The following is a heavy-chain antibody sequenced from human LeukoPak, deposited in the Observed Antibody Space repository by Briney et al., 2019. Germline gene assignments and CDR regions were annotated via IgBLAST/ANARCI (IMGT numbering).Heavy chain of an antibody. CDR1: GYSISSGYY. CDR3: ARESRGGGWYFDL. CDR2: IYHSGST. Sequence: SETLSLTCTVPGYSISSGYYWGWIRQPPGKGLEWIGSIYHSGSTYYNPSLKSRVTISVDTPKNQFSLKLSSVTAADTAVYYCARESRGGGWYFDLWGRGTLVTVSS. D-gene: IGHD3-16*01. J-gene: IGHJ2*01. V-gene: IGHV4-38-2*02.